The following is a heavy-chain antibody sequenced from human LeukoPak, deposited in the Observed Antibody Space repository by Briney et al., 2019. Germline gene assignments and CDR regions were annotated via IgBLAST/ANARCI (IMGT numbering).Heavy chain of an antibody. CDR1: GYTFSNYD. D-gene: IGHD2-15*01. CDR3: ARDYCSGGSCYYNWFDP. V-gene: IGHV1-18*01. CDR2: SSGYNGNI. Sequence: ASVKVSCKASGYTFSNYDISWVRQAPGQGLEWMGWSSGYNGNIHYAQNLQGRVTMTTDTSTSTAYMELRSLRSDDTAVYYCARDYCSGGSCYYNWFDPWGQGTLVTVSS. J-gene: IGHJ5*02.